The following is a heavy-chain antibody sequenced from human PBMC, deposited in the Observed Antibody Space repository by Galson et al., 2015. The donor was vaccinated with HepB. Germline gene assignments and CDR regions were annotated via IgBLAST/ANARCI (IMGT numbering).Heavy chain of an antibody. J-gene: IGHJ4*02. CDR3: ARDPPGGGYCGTYHFDY. V-gene: IGHV3-33*08. D-gene: IGHD2-21*01. CDR2: IWYDGSNK. CDR1: GFTFSTYG. Sequence: SLSLSCAASGFTFSTYGMHWVRQAPGKGLEWVAVIWYDGSNKYYADSVKGRFTISRDNSKNTLYLQMNSLRAEDTAVYYCARDPPGGGYCGTYHFDYWGQGTLVTVSS.